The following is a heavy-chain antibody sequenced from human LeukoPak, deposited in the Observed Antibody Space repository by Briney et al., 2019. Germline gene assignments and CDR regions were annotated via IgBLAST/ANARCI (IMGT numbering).Heavy chain of an antibody. V-gene: IGHV4-59*01. J-gene: IGHJ4*02. D-gene: IGHD3-22*01. CDR3: ARYPGYYDSSGYLQDY. CDR1: GGSISSYY. CDR2: IYYSGST. Sequence: SETLSLTCTVSGGSISSYYWSWIRQPPGKGLEWIGYIYYSGSTYYNPSLKSRVTISVDTSKNQFSLKLTSVTAADTAVYYCARYPGYYDSSGYLQDYWGQGTLVTVSS.